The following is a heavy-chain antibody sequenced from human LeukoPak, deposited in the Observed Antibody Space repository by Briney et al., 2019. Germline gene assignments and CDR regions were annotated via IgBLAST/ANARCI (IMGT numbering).Heavy chain of an antibody. CDR3: AAGDPVSY. CDR2: ISYDGSNK. D-gene: IGHD4-17*01. Sequence: GGSLRLSCAASGFTFSSYAMHWVRQAPGKGLEWVAVISYDGSNKYYADSVKGRFTISRDNSKNTLYLQMNSLRVEDTAVYYCAAGDPVSYWGQGTLVSVSS. V-gene: IGHV3-30-3*01. CDR1: GFTFSSYA. J-gene: IGHJ4*02.